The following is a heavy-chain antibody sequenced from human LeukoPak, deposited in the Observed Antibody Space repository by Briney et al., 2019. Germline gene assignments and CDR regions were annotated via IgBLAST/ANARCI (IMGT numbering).Heavy chain of an antibody. V-gene: IGHV3-7*01. D-gene: IGHD3-10*01. J-gene: IGHJ4*02. Sequence: GGSLRLSCTASGFTFSSYWMSWVRQAPGKGLEWVANINQDGTEKYYVDSVKGRFTVSRDYAKNSLYLQMNSLRVEDTAVYYCAKVAKYYYGPETYYFFEQWGQGTPVTASS. CDR2: INQDGTEK. CDR1: GFTFSSYW. CDR3: AKVAKYYYGPETYYFFEQ.